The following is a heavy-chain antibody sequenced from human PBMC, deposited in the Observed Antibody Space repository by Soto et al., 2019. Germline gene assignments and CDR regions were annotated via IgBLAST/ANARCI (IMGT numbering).Heavy chain of an antibody. V-gene: IGHV4-31*01. J-gene: IGHJ5*02. CDR2: IHYTGSA. D-gene: IGHD1-26*01. CDR3: ASVRLVGPTEYRS. CDR1: GGSISSGGYY. Sequence: QVQLQESGPGLVKPSQTLSLTCTVSGGSISSGGYYWSWIRQHPGKGLEWIGYIHYTGSAYYHPSINTLVTISVVASRKQFSLKLTSVTAADTDVYYCASVRLVGPTEYRSWGQGTLVSVSS.